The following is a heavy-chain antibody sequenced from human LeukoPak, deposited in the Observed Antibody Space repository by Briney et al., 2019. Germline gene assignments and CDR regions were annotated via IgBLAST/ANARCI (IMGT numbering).Heavy chain of an antibody. J-gene: IGHJ4*02. D-gene: IGHD2-2*02. CDR3: AKGYCSSTSCYTDY. CDR1: GFTLSSYA. Sequence: GGSLRLSCAASGFTLSSYAMSWVRQAPRKGLEWVSAISGSGGSTYYADSVKGRFTISRDNSKNTLYLQMNSLRAEDTAVYYCAKGYCSSTSCYTDYWGQGTLVTVSS. V-gene: IGHV3-23*01. CDR2: ISGSGGST.